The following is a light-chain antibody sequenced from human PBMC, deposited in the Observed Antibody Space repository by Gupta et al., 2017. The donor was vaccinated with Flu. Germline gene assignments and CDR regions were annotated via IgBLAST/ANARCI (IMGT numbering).Light chain of an antibody. V-gene: IGKV2D-29*01. J-gene: IGKJ1*01. CDR3: MQSIQVPWT. CDR1: QSLLHTDGKNN. CDR2: EVS. Sequence: IYGRSNQSLLHTDGKNNLYWYLQKPGQPPQLLIYEVSNRFFGVSERFSGSGSGTDFTLKISRVEAADVGVYYCMQSIQVPWTFGQGTKVEIK.